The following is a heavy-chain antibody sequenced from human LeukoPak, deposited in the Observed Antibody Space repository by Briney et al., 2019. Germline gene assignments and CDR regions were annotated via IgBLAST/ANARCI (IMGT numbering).Heavy chain of an antibody. Sequence: PGGSLRLSCAASGFTFSSYGMHWVRQAPGKGLEWVAFIRYDGSNKYYADSVKGRFTISRDNAKNSMYLQMNSLRAEDTAVYYCARESRRCSGGSCYRYYFDYWGQGTLVTVSS. D-gene: IGHD2-15*01. CDR3: ARESRRCSGGSCYRYYFDY. CDR1: GFTFSSYG. V-gene: IGHV3-30*02. J-gene: IGHJ4*02. CDR2: IRYDGSNK.